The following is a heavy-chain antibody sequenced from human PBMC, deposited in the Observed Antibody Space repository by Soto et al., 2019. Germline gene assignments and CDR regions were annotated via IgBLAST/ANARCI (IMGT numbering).Heavy chain of an antibody. CDR2: IIPILGIA. V-gene: IGHV1-69*02. Sequence: QVQLVQSGAEVKKPGSSVKVSCKASGGTFSSYTISWVRQAPGQGLEWMGRIIPILGIANYAQKYQGRVTITADKSTSTAYMELSSLRSEDTAVYYCAHDDYGDFRDAFDIWCQGTMFTVSS. J-gene: IGHJ3*02. CDR1: GGTFSSYT. CDR3: AHDDYGDFRDAFDI. D-gene: IGHD4-17*01.